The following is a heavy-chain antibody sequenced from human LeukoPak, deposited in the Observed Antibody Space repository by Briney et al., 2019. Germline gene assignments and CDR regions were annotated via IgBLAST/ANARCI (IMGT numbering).Heavy chain of an antibody. D-gene: IGHD6-13*01. CDR1: GXTFSSYG. V-gene: IGHV3-23*01. CDR3: AKGRIAPDY. Sequence: GGSLRLSCAASGXTFSSYGMSWVRQAPGKGQEWVSAISGSGSSTYYADSVKGRFTISRDNSKNTVYLQMNSLRAEDTAVYYCAKGRIAPDYWGQGTLVTVSS. J-gene: IGHJ4*02. CDR2: ISGSGSST.